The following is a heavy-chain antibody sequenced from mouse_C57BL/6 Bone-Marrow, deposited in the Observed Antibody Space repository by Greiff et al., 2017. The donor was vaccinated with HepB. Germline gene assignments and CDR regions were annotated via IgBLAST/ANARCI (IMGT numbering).Heavy chain of an antibody. CDR2: INPNNGGT. CDR3: ARHYGSFYWYFDV. D-gene: IGHD1-1*01. Sequence: VQLQQSGPELVKPGASVKIPCKASGYTFTDYNMDWVKQSHGKSLEWIGDINPNNGGTIYNQKFKGKATLTVDKSSSTACMELRSLTSEDTAVYYCARHYGSFYWYFDVWGTGTTVTVSS. V-gene: IGHV1-18*01. J-gene: IGHJ1*03. CDR1: GYTFTDYN.